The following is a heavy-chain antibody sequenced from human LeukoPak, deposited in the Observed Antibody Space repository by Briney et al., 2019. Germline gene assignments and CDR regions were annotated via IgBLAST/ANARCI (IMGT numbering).Heavy chain of an antibody. V-gene: IGHV1-69*13. CDR2: IIPIFGTA. CDR3: ARDHVITMVRGAFDAFDI. D-gene: IGHD3-10*01. CDR1: GGTFSSYA. Sequence: ASVKVSCKASGGTFSSYAISWVRQAPGQGLEWMGGIIPIFGTANYAQKFQGRVTITADESTSTAYMELSSLRSEDTAVYYCARDHVITMVRGAFDAFDIWGQGTMVTVSS. J-gene: IGHJ3*02.